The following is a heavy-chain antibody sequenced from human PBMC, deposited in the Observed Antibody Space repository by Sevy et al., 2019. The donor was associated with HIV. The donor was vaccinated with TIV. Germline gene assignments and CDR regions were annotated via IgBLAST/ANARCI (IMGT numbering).Heavy chain of an antibody. V-gene: IGHV5-51*01. J-gene: IGHJ4*02. CDR2: IYPGDSDT. D-gene: IGHD3-10*01. CDR3: SRHRRGVGSVGDYFDY. Sequence: GESLKISCKGSGYSFTTYWIGWVRQMPGKGLEWMGIIYPGDSDTTYSPSFQGQVTISADKSISTAYLQWSSLKASDTAMYYCSRHRRGVGSVGDYFDYWGQGTLVTVSS. CDR1: GYSFTTYW.